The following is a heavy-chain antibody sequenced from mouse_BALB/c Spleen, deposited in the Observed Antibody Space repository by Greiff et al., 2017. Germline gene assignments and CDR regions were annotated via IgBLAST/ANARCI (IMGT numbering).Heavy chain of an antibody. V-gene: IGHV5-6-3*01. CDR2: INSNGGST. J-gene: IGHJ2*01. CDR3: AREGDYFDY. CDR1: GFTFSSYG. Sequence: DVKLVESGGGLVQPGGSLKLSCAASGFTFSSYGMSWVRQTPDKRLELVATINSNGGSTYYPDSVKGRFTISRDNAKNTLYLQMSSLKSEDTAMYYCAREGDYFDYRGQGTTLTESS.